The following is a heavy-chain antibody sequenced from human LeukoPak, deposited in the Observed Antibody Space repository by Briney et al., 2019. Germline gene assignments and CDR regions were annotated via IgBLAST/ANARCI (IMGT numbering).Heavy chain of an antibody. Sequence: GGSLRLSCVASGLTFTQYWMTWVRQAPGKGLEWVARLHPDGSERNYVGSVDGRFTVFGDNAKSSLFLQMHSLRVEDTAVYYCARGGYSFDYLGQGTLVTVPS. V-gene: IGHV3-7*01. CDR1: GLTFTQYW. CDR2: LHPDGSER. D-gene: IGHD5-12*01. J-gene: IGHJ4*02. CDR3: ARGGYSFDY.